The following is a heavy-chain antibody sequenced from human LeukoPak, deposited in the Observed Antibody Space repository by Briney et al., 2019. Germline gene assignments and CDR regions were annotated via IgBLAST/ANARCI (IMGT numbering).Heavy chain of an antibody. Sequence: PSETLSLTCTVSGGSISSSSYYWGWIRQPPGKGLEWIGSIYYSGSTYYNPSLKSRVTISVDTSKNQFSLKLSSVTAADTAVYCCAREVSTYYYDSSGSYPDYWGQGTLVTVSS. J-gene: IGHJ4*02. D-gene: IGHD3-22*01. CDR3: AREVSTYYYDSSGSYPDY. CDR1: GGSISSSSYY. V-gene: IGHV4-39*07. CDR2: IYYSGST.